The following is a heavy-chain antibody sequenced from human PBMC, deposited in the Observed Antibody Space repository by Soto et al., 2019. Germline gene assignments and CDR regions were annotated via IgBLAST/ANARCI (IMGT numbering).Heavy chain of an antibody. CDR2: IKVDDSNK. V-gene: IGHV3-7*01. CDR1: GFTFSNYW. J-gene: IGHJ4*02. D-gene: IGHD3-10*01. Sequence: EVQLVESGGGLVQPGESLRLSCVVSGFTFSNYWMSWVRQAPGKGLEWVARIKVDDSNKQYVDSAKGRFTISRDNADNSLYLQRNRLRVEDTAMYYCARDSGYGSGNSVDHYFDYWGQGTLVTVSS. CDR3: ARDSGYGSGNSVDHYFDY.